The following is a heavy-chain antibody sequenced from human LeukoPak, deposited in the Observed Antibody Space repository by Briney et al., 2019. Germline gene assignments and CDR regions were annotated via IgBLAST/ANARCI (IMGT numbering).Heavy chain of an antibody. J-gene: IGHJ4*02. CDR2: FYSGGSI. CDR1: VQILSSNY. CDR3: ARDPSRGLYYFDH. V-gene: IGHV3-53*01. Sequence: GGPLRLSCSVYVQILSSNYMSWVPQARGKGVEWVSAFYSGGSIYYADSVKGRFTISRDNSKNTLYLQMNSLRAEDTAVYYCARDPSRGLYYFDHWGQGTLVTVSS. D-gene: IGHD3/OR15-3a*01.